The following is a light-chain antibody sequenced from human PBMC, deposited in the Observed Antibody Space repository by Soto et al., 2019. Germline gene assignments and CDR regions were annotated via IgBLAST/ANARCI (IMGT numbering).Light chain of an antibody. V-gene: IGKV1-39*01. Sequence: DIQMTQSPSSLSASVGDRVTITCRASQSISTYLNWYQQKPGKVPKLLIYAASSLQSGVPSRFSGSGSGTDFTLTSSSLQPEDVATYYCQQTHTPFTFGGGTTVEIK. CDR3: QQTHTPFT. J-gene: IGKJ4*01. CDR2: AAS. CDR1: QSISTY.